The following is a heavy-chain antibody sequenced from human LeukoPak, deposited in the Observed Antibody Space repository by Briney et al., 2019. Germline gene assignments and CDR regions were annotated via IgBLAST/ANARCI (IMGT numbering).Heavy chain of an antibody. Sequence: PGGSLRLSCAASGFTFDDYAMHWVRQAPGKGLEWVSGISWNSGSVGYADSVKGRFTISRDNAKNSLYLQMNSLRAEDTALYYCAKAPGEWELRLYYFDYWGQGTLVTVSS. CDR3: AKAPGEWELRLYYFDY. V-gene: IGHV3-9*01. D-gene: IGHD1-26*01. CDR2: ISWNSGSV. J-gene: IGHJ4*02. CDR1: GFTFDDYA.